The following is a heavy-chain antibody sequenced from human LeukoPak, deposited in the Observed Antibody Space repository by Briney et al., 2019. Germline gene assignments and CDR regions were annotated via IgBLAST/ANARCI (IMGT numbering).Heavy chain of an antibody. D-gene: IGHD5-18*01. J-gene: IGHJ4*02. V-gene: IGHV4-61*01. Sequence: WETLSLTCTVSGGSVSSGSYYWGWIRQPPGKGLEWDGYIYDSRSTNYNPSLKSRVTTSVDTSKNQCSLKLSSVTAADTAVYYCARDGGDTAPFAYWGQGTLVTVS. CDR1: GGSVSSGSYY. CDR3: ARDGGDTAPFAY. CDR2: IYDSRST.